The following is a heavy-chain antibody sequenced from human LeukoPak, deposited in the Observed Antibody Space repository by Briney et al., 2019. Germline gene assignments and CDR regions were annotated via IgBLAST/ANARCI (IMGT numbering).Heavy chain of an antibody. Sequence: ASVKVSCKASGYIFTDYYIHWLRQAPGHGLEWMGWINPNSGGAKYAQKFQGWVTMTRDMSINTTYMQLSSLKSDDTAEYYCARDRGRGGLSSAFDVWGQGTMVTVSS. J-gene: IGHJ3*01. CDR2: INPNSGGA. D-gene: IGHD3-16*01. CDR3: ARDRGRGGLSSAFDV. V-gene: IGHV1-2*04. CDR1: GYIFTDYY.